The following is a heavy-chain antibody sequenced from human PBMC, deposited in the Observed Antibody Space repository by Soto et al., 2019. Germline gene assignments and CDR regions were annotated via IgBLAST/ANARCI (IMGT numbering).Heavy chain of an antibody. CDR1: EYTLTTYA. V-gene: IGHV1-3*04. J-gene: IGHJ4*02. CDR3: ARNAVGTYHFDY. Sequence: QVQLVQSGAEVKKPGASVKVSCKASEYTLTTYAMHWVRQAPGQRLEWMGWINTGNGNTKYSQKFQGRVTITRDTSASTAYMELSSLISEDTAVYYCARNAVGTYHFDYWGQGTLVTVSS. D-gene: IGHD1-26*01. CDR2: INTGNGNT.